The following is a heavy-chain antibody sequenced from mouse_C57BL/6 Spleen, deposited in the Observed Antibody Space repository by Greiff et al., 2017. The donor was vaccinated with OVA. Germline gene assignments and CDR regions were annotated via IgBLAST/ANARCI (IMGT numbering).Heavy chain of an antibody. V-gene: IGHV5-17*01. CDR2: ISSGSSTI. Sequence: EVQLQESGGGLVKPGGSLKLSCAASGFTFSDYGMHWVRQAPEKGLEWVAYISSGSSTIYYADTVKGRFTISRDNAKNTLFLQMTSLRSEDTAMYYCARNYYYGRSGAMDYWGQGTSVTVSS. J-gene: IGHJ4*01. D-gene: IGHD1-1*01. CDR3: ARNYYYGRSGAMDY. CDR1: GFTFSDYG.